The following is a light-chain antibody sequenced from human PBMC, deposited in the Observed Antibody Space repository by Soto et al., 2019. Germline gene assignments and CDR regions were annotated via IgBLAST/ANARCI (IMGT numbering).Light chain of an antibody. CDR2: AAS. Sequence: QMTQSPSSVSASVADRVTVTCRASQGIGSWLAWYQKKPGKAPILLIYAASSLQSGVPSRFSGSGSGTDFTLTISSLQPEDCAIYFCQQANSFPITFGQGRRLEL. CDR1: QGIGSW. V-gene: IGKV1-12*01. J-gene: IGKJ5*01. CDR3: QQANSFPIT.